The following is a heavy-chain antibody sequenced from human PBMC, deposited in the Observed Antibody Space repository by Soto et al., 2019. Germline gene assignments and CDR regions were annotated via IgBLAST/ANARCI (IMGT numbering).Heavy chain of an antibody. CDR2: ISSSSSFI. D-gene: IGHD1-1*01. Sequence: EVQLVESGGGLVQPGGSLRLSCAASGLTFSSFAMDWVRQAPGQGLEWVSYISSSSSFIDYADSVKGRFTISRDNAKNSLYLQRNSLRDDYTAVYYCATVSRDVYNYYYYYYCMDVWGQGNTVTVSS. V-gene: IGHV3-48*02. CDR3: ATVSRDVYNYYYYYYCMDV. CDR1: GLTFSSFA. J-gene: IGHJ6*02.